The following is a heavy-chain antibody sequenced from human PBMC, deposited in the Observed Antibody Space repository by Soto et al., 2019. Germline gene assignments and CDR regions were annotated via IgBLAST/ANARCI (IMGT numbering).Heavy chain of an antibody. D-gene: IGHD6-6*01. V-gene: IGHV4-34*01. Sequence: XATLSLTFAVYGGSFSGYYWSGIRQPPGKGLEWIGEINHSGSTNYNPSLKSRVTVSVDTSKNQFSLKLSSVTAADTAVYYCARVGGRSTAAPLKQYNWFDPCGQRTLVTVSS. CDR3: ARVGGRSTAAPLKQYNWFDP. CDR2: INHSGST. J-gene: IGHJ5*02. CDR1: GGSFSGYY.